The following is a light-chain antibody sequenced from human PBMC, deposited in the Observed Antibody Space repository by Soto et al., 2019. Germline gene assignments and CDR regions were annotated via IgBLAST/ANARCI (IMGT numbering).Light chain of an antibody. Sequence: EFVLTQSPATLSLSPGERATLSCRASQSVSEFLAWYQQKPGQAPRLLIYDASNRATGIPARFSGSGSGTDFTLTISSLDAEDFALYYCQQRSKWPVTFGGGTKVDIK. CDR2: DAS. CDR1: QSVSEF. J-gene: IGKJ4*01. V-gene: IGKV3-11*01. CDR3: QQRSKWPVT.